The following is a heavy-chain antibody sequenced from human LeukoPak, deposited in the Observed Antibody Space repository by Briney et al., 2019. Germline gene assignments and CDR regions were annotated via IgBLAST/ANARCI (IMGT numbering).Heavy chain of an antibody. D-gene: IGHD3-22*01. CDR3: ARRRDYYDSSGYLPRGSYYFDY. CDR2: IYSGGST. J-gene: IGHJ4*02. CDR1: GFTFSSYS. Sequence: PGGSLRLSCAASGFTFSSYSMNWVRQAPGEGLEWVSVIYSGGSTYYADSVKGRFTISRDNSKNTLYLQMNSLRAEDTAVYYCARRRDYYDSSGYLPRGSYYFDYWGQGTLVTVSS. V-gene: IGHV3-66*01.